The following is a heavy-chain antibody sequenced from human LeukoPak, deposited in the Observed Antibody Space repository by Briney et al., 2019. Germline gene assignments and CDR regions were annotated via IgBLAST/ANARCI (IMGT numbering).Heavy chain of an antibody. D-gene: IGHD3-16*01. J-gene: IGHJ1*01. V-gene: IGHV3-23*01. CDR3: AKGSAWGRYDD. CDR2: ITSSGIT. Sequence: GGSLRLSCAASGFTFRNYGMNWVRQAPGKGLEWVSGITSSGITYYADSVKGRFTVSRDNSKNTLYLQMNSLRAEDRAVYYCAKGSAWGRYDDWGQGTLVTVSS. CDR1: GFTFRNYG.